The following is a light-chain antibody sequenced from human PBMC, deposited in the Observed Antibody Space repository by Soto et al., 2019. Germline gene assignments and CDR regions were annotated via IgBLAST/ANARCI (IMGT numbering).Light chain of an antibody. CDR1: QSVSGSY. Sequence: EIVLTQSPGTLSLSPGERATLSCRASQSVSGSYLAWYQQKPGQAPRLLIYGASSRATGIPDRFSGSGSGTDFTLTISRLEPEDFAVYYCQQYGSSPLTCGQGTKVEIK. CDR3: QQYGSSPLT. V-gene: IGKV3-20*01. CDR2: GAS. J-gene: IGKJ1*01.